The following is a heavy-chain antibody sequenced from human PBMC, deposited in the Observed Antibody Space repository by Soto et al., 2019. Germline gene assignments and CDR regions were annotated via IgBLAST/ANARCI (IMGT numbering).Heavy chain of an antibody. V-gene: IGHV2-5*01. CDR1: GFSLTTSGVG. D-gene: IGHD3-3*01. Sequence: QITLKESGPTLVTPTQTLTLTCTFSGFSLTTSGVGVGWIRQPPGMALECLALIFWNDDKRYSTSLKSRLSITKKTSKNQVLLTMSNTDPVDTSTYYWTHMTVFGVVMPDYCCQGTLVTVTS. CDR2: IFWNDDK. CDR3: THMTVFGVVMPDY. J-gene: IGHJ4*02.